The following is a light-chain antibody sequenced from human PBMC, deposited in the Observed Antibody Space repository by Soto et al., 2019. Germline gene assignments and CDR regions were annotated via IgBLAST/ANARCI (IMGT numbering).Light chain of an antibody. Sequence: DIVMTQTPLSLPVTPGAPASISCRSSQSLFASDDGTTYLDWYQHKPGQAPRLLIYASSNRATGIPDRFSGSASGTDFTLTIRSLQTDDFATYYCQQYNSYSSWTCGQGTKVDIK. CDR1: QSLFASDDGTTY. CDR3: QQYNSYSSWT. V-gene: IGKV2-40*01. J-gene: IGKJ1*01. CDR2: ASS.